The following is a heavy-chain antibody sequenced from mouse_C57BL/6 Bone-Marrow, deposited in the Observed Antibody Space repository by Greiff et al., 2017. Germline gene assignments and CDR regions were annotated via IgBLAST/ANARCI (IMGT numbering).Heavy chain of an antibody. CDR2: IHPNSGST. CDR3: AREYSGIHWYFDV. CDR1: GYTFTSYW. Sequence: VQLQQPGAELVKPGASVKLSCKASGYTFTSYWMHWVKQRPGQGLEWIGMIHPNSGSTNYNEKFKSKATLTVDKSSSTAYMQLSSLTSEDSAVYYCAREYSGIHWYFDVWGTGTTVTVSS. V-gene: IGHV1-64*01. J-gene: IGHJ1*03. D-gene: IGHD1-1*01.